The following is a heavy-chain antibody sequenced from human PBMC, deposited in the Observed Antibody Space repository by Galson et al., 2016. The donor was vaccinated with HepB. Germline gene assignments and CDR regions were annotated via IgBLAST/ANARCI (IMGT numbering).Heavy chain of an antibody. CDR2: ISYDGIDK. CDR3: AKADSGSMIVVVIEY. CDR1: GFSFRNYA. V-gene: IGHV3-30-3*01. J-gene: IGHJ4*02. D-gene: IGHD3-22*01. Sequence: SLRLSCAASGFSFRNYAMHWVRQAPGKGLEWVAVISYDGIDKYYAESVKGRFTISRDNSNNAVYLQMDSLRAEDTAMYYCAKADSGSMIVVVIEYWGQGTLVTVSS.